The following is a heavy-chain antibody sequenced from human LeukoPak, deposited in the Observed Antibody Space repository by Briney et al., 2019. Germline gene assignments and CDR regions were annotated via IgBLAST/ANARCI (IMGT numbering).Heavy chain of an antibody. CDR1: GLTFSSYG. D-gene: IGHD5-12*01. V-gene: IGHV3-30*03. Sequence: EGSLRLSCAASGLTFSSYGMHWVRQAPGKGLEWVAVISDDGSNKYYADSVKGRFTISRDNSKHTLYLQMNSLRAEDTAVYYCASESVATPGYWGQGTLVTVSS. J-gene: IGHJ4*02. CDR3: ASESVATPGY. CDR2: ISDDGSNK.